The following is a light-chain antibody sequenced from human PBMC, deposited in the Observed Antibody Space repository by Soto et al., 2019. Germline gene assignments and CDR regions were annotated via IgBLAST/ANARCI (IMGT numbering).Light chain of an antibody. V-gene: IGKV1-27*01. CDR1: QGISNY. CDR2: GAS. J-gene: IGKJ1*01. CDR3: KKYNSAPPT. Sequence: DIQMTQSPSSLSASVGDRVTITCRASQGISNYLAWYQQKPGKVPKLLIYGASTLQSGVPSRFSGSGSGTEFTLTISSLQPEDVATYYCKKYNSAPPTFGQGTKVEIK.